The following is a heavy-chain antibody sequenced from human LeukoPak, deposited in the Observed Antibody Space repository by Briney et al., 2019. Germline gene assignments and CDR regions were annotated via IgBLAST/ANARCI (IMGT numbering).Heavy chain of an antibody. Sequence: PGGSLRLSCAASGFTFSSNYMTWVRQAPGKGLEWVSVIYSGGSTYYTNSVKGRFIISRDDSKNTLSLQMNNLRAEDTAVYYCARSRYSGTYESDYWGQGTLVTVSS. CDR1: GFTFSSNY. CDR3: ARSRYSGTYESDY. J-gene: IGHJ4*02. V-gene: IGHV3-53*01. D-gene: IGHD1-26*01. CDR2: IYSGGST.